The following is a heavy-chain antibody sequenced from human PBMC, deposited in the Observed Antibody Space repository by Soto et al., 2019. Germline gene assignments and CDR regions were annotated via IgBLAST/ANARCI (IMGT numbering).Heavy chain of an antibody. V-gene: IGHV3-74*01. CDR2: VSHDGSTT. Sequence: PGGSLRLSCAASGFTFSHYVMHWVRQAPGKGLVWVSRVSHDGSTTSYADSVKGRFTISRDNSKNTLYLQMNSLRDEDTAVYYCARDLDWVLYDYWGQGTTVTVYS. D-gene: IGHD3-3*01. J-gene: IGHJ4*02. CDR3: ARDLDWVLYDY. CDR1: GFTFSHYV.